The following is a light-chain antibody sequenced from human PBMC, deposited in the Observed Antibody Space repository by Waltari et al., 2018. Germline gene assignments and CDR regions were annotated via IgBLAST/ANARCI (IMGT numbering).Light chain of an antibody. V-gene: IGLV2-14*01. CDR1: TSDIGNHDY. Sequence: QSALTQPASVSGSPGQSITISCTGPTSDIGNHDYVSWYQQHPGKAPKLLMYEGTNRPSGVSTRFSGSKSGSTASLTISGLQTDDEAHYYCSSYTGGSTLLVFGGGTDLTVL. J-gene: IGLJ2*01. CDR2: EGT. CDR3: SSYTGGSTLLV.